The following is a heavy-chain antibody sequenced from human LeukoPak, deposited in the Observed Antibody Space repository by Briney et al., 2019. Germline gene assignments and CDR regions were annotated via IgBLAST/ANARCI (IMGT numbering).Heavy chain of an antibody. V-gene: IGHV3-30-3*01. D-gene: IGHD6-19*01. CDR3: ARASTFIAVAGDWFDP. CDR1: GFTFSSYA. CDR2: ISYDGSNK. J-gene: IGHJ5*02. Sequence: PGGSLRLSCAASGFTFSSYAMHWVRQAPGKGLEWVAVISYDGSNKYYADSVKGRFTISRDNSKNTPYLQMNSLRAEDTAVYYCARASTFIAVAGDWFDPWGQGTLVTVSS.